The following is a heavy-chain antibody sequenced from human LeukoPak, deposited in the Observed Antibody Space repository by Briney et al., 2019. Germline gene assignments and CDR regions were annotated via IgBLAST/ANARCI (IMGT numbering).Heavy chain of an antibody. J-gene: IGHJ4*02. D-gene: IGHD5-12*01. V-gene: IGHV4-59*01. CDR3: ARALPMGWLRYNNPDYYFDY. CDR2: IYYSGST. CDR1: GGSISSYY. Sequence: SETLSLTCTVSGGSISSYYWSWIRQPPGKGLEWTGYIYYSGSTNYNPSLKSRVTISVDTSKNQFSLKLSSVTAADTAVYYCARALPMGWLRYNNPDYYFDYWGQGTLVTVSS.